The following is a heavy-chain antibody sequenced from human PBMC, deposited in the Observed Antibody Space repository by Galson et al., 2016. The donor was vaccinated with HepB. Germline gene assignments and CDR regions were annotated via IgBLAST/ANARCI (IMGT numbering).Heavy chain of an antibody. CDR2: IYYSGTT. CDR1: RGIISSSNW. CDR3: ASGRIATLTGVEFDDV. V-gene: IGHV4-4*02. Sequence: ETLSLTCDVSRGIISSSNWWSWVRQPPGKGLEWIGEIYYSGTTNFNPSLKTRVTLSLDRSKDEFSMKLTSVTAADTAVYYCASGRIATLTGVEFDDVWGQGTMVSVSS. J-gene: IGHJ3*01. D-gene: IGHD6-13*01.